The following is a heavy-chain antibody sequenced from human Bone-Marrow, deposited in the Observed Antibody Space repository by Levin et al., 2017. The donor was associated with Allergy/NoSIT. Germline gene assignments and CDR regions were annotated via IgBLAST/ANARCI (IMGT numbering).Heavy chain of an antibody. CDR1: GFTFSSYW. CDR3: ARDPFQSTTSTPCFDY. V-gene: IGHV3-7*01. D-gene: IGHD2-2*01. J-gene: IGHJ4*02. CDR2: IQQDGSDK. Sequence: GGSLRLSCAASGFTFSSYWMSWVRQAPGKGLEWVANIQQDGSDKNYVDSLKGRFTISRDNAQNSLYLQMNSLRAEDTAVYFCARDPFQSTTSTPCFDYWGQGTLVTVPS.